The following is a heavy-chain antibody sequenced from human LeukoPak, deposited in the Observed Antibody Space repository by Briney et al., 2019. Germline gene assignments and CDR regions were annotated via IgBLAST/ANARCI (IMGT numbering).Heavy chain of an antibody. CDR2: ITSSSRTT. J-gene: IGHJ4*02. Sequence: QTGGSLRLSCAASGFTFSSYSMNWVRQAPGKGLEWISYITSSSRTTHYADSVKGRFTISRDNAKNSLYLQMNSLRVDDTAVYYCVRDPDSLDFWGQGTLVTVSS. V-gene: IGHV3-48*01. CDR1: GFTFSSYS. D-gene: IGHD3-22*01. CDR3: VRDPDSLDF.